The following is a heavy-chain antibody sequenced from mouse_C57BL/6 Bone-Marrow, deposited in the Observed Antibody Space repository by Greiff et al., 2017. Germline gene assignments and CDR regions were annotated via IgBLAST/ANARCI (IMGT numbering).Heavy chain of an antibody. Sequence: VQLQQSVAELVRPGASVKLSCTASGFNIKNTYMHWVKQRPEQGLEWIGRIDPANGNTKYAPKFQGKATITADTSSNTAYLQLSSLTSEDTAIYYCARELAYYYGSSYGYFDVWGTGTTVTVSS. CDR1: GFNIKNTY. D-gene: IGHD1-1*01. CDR2: IDPANGNT. CDR3: ARELAYYYGSSYGYFDV. J-gene: IGHJ1*03. V-gene: IGHV14-3*01.